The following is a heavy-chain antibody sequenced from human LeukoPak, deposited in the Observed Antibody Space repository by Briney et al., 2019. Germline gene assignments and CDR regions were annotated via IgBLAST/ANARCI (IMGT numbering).Heavy chain of an antibody. CDR3: ARVLWFEKYYFDY. D-gene: IGHD3-10*01. Sequence: SETLSLTCTVSGYSISSGYYWGWIRQPPGKGLEWIGSIYHSASTYYNPSLKSRVPISVDTSKNQFSLKLSSVTAADTAVYYCARVLWFEKYYFDYWGQGTLVTVSS. J-gene: IGHJ4*02. CDR2: IYHSAST. V-gene: IGHV4-38-2*02. CDR1: GYSISSGYY.